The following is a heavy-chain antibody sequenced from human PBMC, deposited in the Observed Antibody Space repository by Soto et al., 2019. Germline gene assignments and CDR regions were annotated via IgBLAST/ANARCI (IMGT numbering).Heavy chain of an antibody. CDR1: GGSFSGYY. CDR3: AANIVGATTDY. V-gene: IGHV4-34*01. D-gene: IGHD1-26*01. J-gene: IGHJ4*02. CDR2: INHSGST. Sequence: SETLSLTCAVYGGSFSGYYWSWIRQPPGKGLEWIGEINHSGSTNYNPSLKSRVTISVDTSKNQFSLKLSSVTAADTAVYYCAANIVGATTDYWGQGTLVTVSS.